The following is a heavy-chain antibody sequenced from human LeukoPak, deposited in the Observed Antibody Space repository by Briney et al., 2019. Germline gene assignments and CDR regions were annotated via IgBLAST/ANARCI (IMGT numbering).Heavy chain of an antibody. CDR3: ARRGCSGGSCYNRVLFDY. CDR1: GYSISSGYY. V-gene: IGHV4-38-2*02. J-gene: IGHJ4*02. D-gene: IGHD2-15*01. Sequence: SETLSLTCTVSGYSISSGYYWGWIRPPPGKGLEWIGSIYHSGSTYYNPSLKSRVTISVDTSKNQFSLKLSSVTAADTAVYYCARRGCSGGSCYNRVLFDYWGQGTLVTVSS. CDR2: IYHSGST.